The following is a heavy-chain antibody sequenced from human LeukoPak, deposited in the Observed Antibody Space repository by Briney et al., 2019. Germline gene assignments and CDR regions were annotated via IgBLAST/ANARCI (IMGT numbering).Heavy chain of an antibody. V-gene: IGHV3-73*01. Sequence: GRSLRLSCAASGFTFSSYGMHWVRQAPGKGLEWVGRIRSKANSYATAYAASVKGRLTISRDDSKNTAYLQMNSLKTEDTAVYYCTRHVGSGSYYPTFDYWGQGTLVTVSS. CDR1: GFTFSSYG. CDR2: IRSKANSYAT. CDR3: TRHVGSGSYYPTFDY. D-gene: IGHD3-10*01. J-gene: IGHJ4*02.